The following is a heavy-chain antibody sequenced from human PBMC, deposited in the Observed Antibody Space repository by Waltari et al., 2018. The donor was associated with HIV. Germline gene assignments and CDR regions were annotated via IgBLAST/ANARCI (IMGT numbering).Heavy chain of an antibody. Sequence: QVQLRESGPGLVKPSETLSLTCSVSSGSVISYFWSWIRQSPGKGLEWIGQIHYSGTVTYNPSLKSRVMISVDSSRNQFFLDLNSVNAADTAVYYCARNWDEFWSGSTHPGLDPWGPGILVTVSS. D-gene: IGHD3-3*01. CDR3: ARNWDEFWSGSTHPGLDP. CDR2: IHYSGTV. V-gene: IGHV4-59*02. J-gene: IGHJ5*02. CDR1: SGSVISYF.